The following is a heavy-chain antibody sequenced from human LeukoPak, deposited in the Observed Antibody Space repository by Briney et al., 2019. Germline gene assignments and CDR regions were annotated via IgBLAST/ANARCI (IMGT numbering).Heavy chain of an antibody. CDR2: ISGSGGST. J-gene: IGHJ4*02. CDR3: AKVRGLLWFGELSSIDY. Sequence: PGGSLRLSCAASGFTFSSYGMSWVRQAPGKGLEWVSAISGSGGSTYYADSVKGRFTISRDNSKNTLYLQMNSLRAEDTAVYYCAKVRGLLWFGELSSIDYWGQGTLVTVSS. D-gene: IGHD3-10*01. CDR1: GFTFSSYG. V-gene: IGHV3-23*01.